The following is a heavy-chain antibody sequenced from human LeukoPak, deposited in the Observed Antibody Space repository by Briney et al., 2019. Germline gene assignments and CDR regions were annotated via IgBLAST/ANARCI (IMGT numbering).Heavy chain of an antibody. V-gene: IGHV3-66*01. Sequence: GGSLRLSCAPSGFTVSSTYMSWVRQAPGKGLEWVSIISGGGDTFYAGSVKGRFTISRDTSKNTLYLQMNSLRAEDTAVYYCAGRGSGHYYGMNAWGQGTTVTVSS. CDR1: GFTVSSTY. CDR2: ISGGGDT. D-gene: IGHD3-10*01. J-gene: IGHJ6*02. CDR3: AGRGSGHYYGMNA.